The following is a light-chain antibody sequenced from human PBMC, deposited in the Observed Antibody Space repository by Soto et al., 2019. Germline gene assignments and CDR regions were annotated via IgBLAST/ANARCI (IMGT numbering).Light chain of an antibody. CDR2: GAS. J-gene: IGKJ4*01. CDR3: QQFSSYPLT. CDR1: QSISSSY. V-gene: IGKV3-20*01. Sequence: IVLTQAPGTLSLYPGERATPSGLASQSISSSYFAWSQQKPGQAPRLLIYGASSRATGIPDRFSGSGSGTEFTLTIRRLEPEDFAVYYCQQFSSYPLTFGGGTKVDIK.